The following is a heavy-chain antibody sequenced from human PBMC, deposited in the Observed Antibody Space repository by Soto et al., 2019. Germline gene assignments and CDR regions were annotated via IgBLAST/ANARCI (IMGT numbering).Heavy chain of an antibody. Sequence: QVQLVQSGAEVKKPGASVKVSCKASGYTFTSYYMHWVRQAPGQGLEWMGIINPSGGSTSYAQKFQGRVTMTRDTSTSTVYMELSSLRSEDTAVYYCARGGTITIFGVPTYKFDYWGQGTLVTVSS. CDR1: GYTFTSYY. J-gene: IGHJ4*02. D-gene: IGHD3-3*01. CDR3: ARGGTITIFGVPTYKFDY. CDR2: INPSGGST. V-gene: IGHV1-46*03.